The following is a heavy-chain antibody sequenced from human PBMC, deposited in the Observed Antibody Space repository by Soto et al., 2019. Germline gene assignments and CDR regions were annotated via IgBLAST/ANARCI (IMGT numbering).Heavy chain of an antibody. CDR3: AAFRGGFDY. CDR1: GASFSYHY. V-gene: IGHV4-34*12. Sequence: PSETLSLTCAVSGASFSYHYWSWIRQPPGKGLEWIGEIIHSGSTNYNPSLTSRVTLSVDTSKKQFSLKLSSVTAADTAVYYCAAFRGGFDYWGQGTLVTVSS. J-gene: IGHJ4*02. CDR2: IIHSGST. D-gene: IGHD3-16*01.